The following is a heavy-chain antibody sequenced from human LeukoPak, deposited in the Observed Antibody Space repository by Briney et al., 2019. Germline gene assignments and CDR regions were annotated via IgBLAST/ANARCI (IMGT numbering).Heavy chain of an antibody. D-gene: IGHD2-2*01. Sequence: GASVKVSCKAPGGTFISYAINWVRQAPGQGLEWVGGITPIFGTPNYAQKFQGRVTITADEFTSTVYMDLSSLRSEDTAVYYCARDYCSSTSCLFDYWGQGTLVTVSS. J-gene: IGHJ4*02. V-gene: IGHV1-69*13. CDR3: ARDYCSSTSCLFDY. CDR1: GGTFISYA. CDR2: ITPIFGTP.